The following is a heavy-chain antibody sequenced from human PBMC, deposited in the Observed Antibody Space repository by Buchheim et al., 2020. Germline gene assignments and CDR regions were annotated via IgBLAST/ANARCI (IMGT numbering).Heavy chain of an antibody. D-gene: IGHD5-12*01. CDR3: AKDAPVDIVATSASDY. V-gene: IGHV3-30*04. CDR2: ISYDGSNK. Sequence: QVQLVESGGGVVQPGRSLRLSCVASGFTFSSYAMHWVRQAPGKGLEWVAVISYDGSNKYYADSVKGRFTISRDNSKNTLYLQMNSLRAEDTAVYYCAKDAPVDIVATSASDYWGQGTL. J-gene: IGHJ4*02. CDR1: GFTFSSYA.